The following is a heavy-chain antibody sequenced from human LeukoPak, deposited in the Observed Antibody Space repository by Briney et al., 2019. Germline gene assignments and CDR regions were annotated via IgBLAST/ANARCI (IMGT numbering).Heavy chain of an antibody. CDR2: ISSNGGST. CDR3: ARDAGKELLGTEYYFDY. V-gene: IGHV3-64*01. Sequence: GGSLRLSCAASGFTFSSYAMRWVRQAPGKGLEYVSAISSNGGSTYYANSVKGRFTISRDNSKNTLYLQMGSLRAEDMAVYYCARDAGKELLGTEYYFDYWGQGTLVTVSS. J-gene: IGHJ4*02. CDR1: GFTFSSYA. D-gene: IGHD1-26*01.